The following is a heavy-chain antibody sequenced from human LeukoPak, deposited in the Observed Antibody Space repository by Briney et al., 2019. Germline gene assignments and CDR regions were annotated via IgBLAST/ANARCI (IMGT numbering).Heavy chain of an antibody. D-gene: IGHD3-16*01. J-gene: IGHJ3*01. CDR3: ARGRDLPAFDL. V-gene: IGHV3-23*01. CDR2: ISGSGDST. CDR1: GFTFSTYA. Sequence: GGSLRLSCAASGFTFSTYAVNWVRQAPGKGLEWVSTISGSGDSTYYADSVKGRFTISRDNSKNTLYLQMDSLRVEDTAVYYCARGRDLPAFDLWGQGTLVTVSS.